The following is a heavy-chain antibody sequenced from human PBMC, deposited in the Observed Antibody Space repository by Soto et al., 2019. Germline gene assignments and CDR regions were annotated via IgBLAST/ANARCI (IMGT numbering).Heavy chain of an antibody. Sequence: GGSLRLSCAASGFTFSSYSMNWVRQAPGKGLEWVSSISSSSSYIYYADSVKGRFTISRDNAKNSLYLQMNSLRAEDTAVYYCARDLVVRGVILPYYYYGMDVWGQGTTVTVSS. CDR3: ARDLVVRGVILPYYYYGMDV. CDR2: ISSSSSYI. J-gene: IGHJ6*02. V-gene: IGHV3-21*01. CDR1: GFTFSSYS. D-gene: IGHD3-10*01.